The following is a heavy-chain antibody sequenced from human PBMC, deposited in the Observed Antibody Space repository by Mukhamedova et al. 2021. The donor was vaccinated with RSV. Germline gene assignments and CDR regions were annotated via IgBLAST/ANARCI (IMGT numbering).Heavy chain of an antibody. Sequence: LEWIGSIYDTGNAYYNPSLKSRVTMSVDRSKNQFSLNLSSVTAADTAIYYCARDPYQYGSGAWGQGSLVTVSS. CDR2: IYDTGNA. V-gene: IGHV4-39*02. J-gene: IGHJ4*02. CDR3: ARDPYQYGSGA. D-gene: IGHD3-10*01.